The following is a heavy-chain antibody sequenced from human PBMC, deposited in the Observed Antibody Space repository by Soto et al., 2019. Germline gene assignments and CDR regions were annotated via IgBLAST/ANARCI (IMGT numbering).Heavy chain of an antibody. V-gene: IGHV4-59*01. CDR2: IYYSGST. Sequence: SETLSLTCTVSGGSIVSYYCSCVRHPPGKGLEWIGYIYYSGSTNYNPSLKSRVTISVDTSKNQFSLKLSSVTAADTAVYYCARGPRIAAAAEYFQHWGQGTLVTVSS. CDR1: GGSIVSYY. D-gene: IGHD6-13*01. J-gene: IGHJ1*01. CDR3: ARGPRIAAAAEYFQH.